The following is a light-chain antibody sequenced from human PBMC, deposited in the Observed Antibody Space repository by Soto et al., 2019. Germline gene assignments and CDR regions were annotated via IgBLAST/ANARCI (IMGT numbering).Light chain of an antibody. CDR2: DAS. CDR3: QQYGSSRA. Sequence: EIVLTQSPGTLSLSPGERATLSCRASQSVSRNLAWYQQKPGQAPRLLIYDASNRATGIPARFSGSGSVTDFTLTISSLEPEDFAVYYCQQYGSSRAFGQGTRLEIK. CDR1: QSVSRN. J-gene: IGKJ5*01. V-gene: IGKV3-20*01.